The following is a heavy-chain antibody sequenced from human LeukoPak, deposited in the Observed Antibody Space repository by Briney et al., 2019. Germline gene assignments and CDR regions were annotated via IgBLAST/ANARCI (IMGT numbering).Heavy chain of an antibody. CDR3: ARLRVAVAGFDY. CDR1: GGSISSYY. CDR2: IYYSGST. J-gene: IGHJ4*02. V-gene: IGHV4-59*08. D-gene: IGHD6-19*01. Sequence: SETLSLTCTVSGGSISSYYWSWIRQPPGKGLEWIGYIYYSGSTNYNPSLKSRVTISVDTSKNQFSLKLSSVTAADTAVYYCARLRVAVAGFDYWGQGTLVTVSS.